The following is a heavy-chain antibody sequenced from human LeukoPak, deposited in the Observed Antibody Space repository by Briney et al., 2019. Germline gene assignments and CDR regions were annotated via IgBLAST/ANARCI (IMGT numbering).Heavy chain of an antibody. J-gene: IGHJ4*02. Sequence: PGRSLRLSCAASGFTFTSYSIHWVRQTPGKGLEWMTVISSDGNAKFYADSVKGRFTISRDNSKNTVYLQMNSPRAEDSAVYYCAKEGCSGACSEDYFDNWGQGTLVTVAS. CDR2: ISSDGNAK. CDR1: GFTFTSYS. V-gene: IGHV3-30*18. CDR3: AKEGCSGACSEDYFDN. D-gene: IGHD2-21*02.